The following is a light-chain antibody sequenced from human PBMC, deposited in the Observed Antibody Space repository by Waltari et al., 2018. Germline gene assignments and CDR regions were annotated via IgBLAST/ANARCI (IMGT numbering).Light chain of an antibody. CDR2: DDS. V-gene: IGLV3-21*02. J-gene: IGLJ3*02. CDR1: NIGSKS. Sequence: SYVLAQPPSVSVAPGQTARITCGGNNIGSKSVHWYQQKPGQAPMLVVYDDSDLPSGIPERFSGSNSGNTATLTITRVEAGDEADYYCQVWDTSSDPSWVFGGGTKLTVL. CDR3: QVWDTSSDPSWV.